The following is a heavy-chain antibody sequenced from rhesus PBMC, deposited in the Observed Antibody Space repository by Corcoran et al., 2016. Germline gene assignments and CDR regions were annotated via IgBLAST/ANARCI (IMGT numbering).Heavy chain of an antibody. D-gene: IGHD5-24*01. J-gene: IGHJ2*01. V-gene: IGHV2-1*01. Sequence: QVTLKESGPALVKPTQTLTLTCTFSGFSLNTSGLGVGWIRQPSRKTLEWLAHIHWNDDKYYSTSLKSRLTIPKDTTKNQVLLTMTNMDPGDTATYYCARRRKKIVGTVSYWYFDLWGPGTLITISS. CDR3: ARRRKKIVGTVSYWYFDL. CDR2: IHWNDDK. CDR1: GFSLNTSGLG.